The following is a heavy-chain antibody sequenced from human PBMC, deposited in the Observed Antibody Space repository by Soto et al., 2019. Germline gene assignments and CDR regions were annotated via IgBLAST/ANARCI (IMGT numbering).Heavy chain of an antibody. Sequence: GGSLRLSCAASGFTFSSYAMSWVRQAPGKGLEWVSAISGRGGSTYYADSVKGRFTISRDNSKNTLYLQMNSLGAEDAAVYYCAKDLGSGGDEPLGAADAFDIWGQGTMVTVSS. CDR2: ISGRGGST. V-gene: IGHV3-23*01. J-gene: IGHJ3*02. D-gene: IGHD2-21*01. CDR3: AKDLGSGGDEPLGAADAFDI. CDR1: GFTFSSYA.